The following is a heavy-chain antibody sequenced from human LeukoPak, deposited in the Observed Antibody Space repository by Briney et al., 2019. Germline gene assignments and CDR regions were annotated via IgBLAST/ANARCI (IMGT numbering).Heavy chain of an antibody. V-gene: IGHV7-4-1*02. CDR3: ARDFGQWLVGVGYYYYYYMDV. Sequence: ASVKVSCKASGYTFTSYAMNWVRQAPGQGLEWMGWINTNTGNPTYAQGFTGRFVFSLGTSVSTAYLQISSLKAEDTAVYYCARDFGQWLVGVGYYYYYYMDVWGKGTTVTVSS. CDR1: GYTFTSYA. D-gene: IGHD6-19*01. CDR2: INTNTGNP. J-gene: IGHJ6*03.